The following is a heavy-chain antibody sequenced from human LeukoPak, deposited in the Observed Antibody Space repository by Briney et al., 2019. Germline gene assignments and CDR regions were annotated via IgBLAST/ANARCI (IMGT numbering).Heavy chain of an antibody. CDR1: GFTFSTYW. J-gene: IGHJ3*02. V-gene: IGHV3-21*01. CDR3: ARDEGLLAVAGFWVSAFDI. D-gene: IGHD6-19*01. Sequence: GGSLRLSCAASGFTFSTYWMNWFRQTPGKGLEWVSSITGSSSYIYYADSVKGRFTISRDNANNSLYLQMNSLRAEDTAVYYCARDEGLLAVAGFWVSAFDIWGQGTMVTVSS. CDR2: ITGSSSYI.